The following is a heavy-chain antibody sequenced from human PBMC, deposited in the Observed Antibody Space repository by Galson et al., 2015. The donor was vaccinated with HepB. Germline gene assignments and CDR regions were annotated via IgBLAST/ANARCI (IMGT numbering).Heavy chain of an antibody. J-gene: IGHJ2*01. Sequence: SLRLSCAASGFTFSDHYMDWVRQAPGKGLEWVGRTRNKANSYTTEYAASVKGRFTISRDDSKNSLYLQMNSLKTEDTAVYYCARGRNCSGGSCLPLWYFDLWGRGTLVTVSS. V-gene: IGHV3-72*01. CDR1: GFTFSDHY. CDR3: ARGRNCSGGSCLPLWYFDL. D-gene: IGHD2-15*01. CDR2: TRNKANSYTT.